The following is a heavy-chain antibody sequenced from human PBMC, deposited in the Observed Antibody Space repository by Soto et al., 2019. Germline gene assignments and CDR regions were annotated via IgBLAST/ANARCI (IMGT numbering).Heavy chain of an antibody. D-gene: IGHD3-3*01. J-gene: IGHJ5*02. V-gene: IGHV4-30-4*08. CDR2: IYYSGST. Sequence: SETLSLTCTVSGGSISSGNFYWSWIRQPPGKGLEWIGYIYYSGSTYYNPSLKSRVTISGGTSKNQFSLKLSSVTAADTAVYYCVRAGVVLKWFDPWRQGTLVTVSS. CDR1: GGSISSGNFY. CDR3: VRAGVVLKWFDP.